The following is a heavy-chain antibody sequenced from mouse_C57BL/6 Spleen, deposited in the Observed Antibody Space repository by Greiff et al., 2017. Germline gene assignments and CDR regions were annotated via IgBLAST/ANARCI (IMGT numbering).Heavy chain of an antibody. Sequence: QVQLQQPGAELVRPGSSVKLSCKASGYTFTSYWMHWVKQRPIQGLEWIGNIDPSDSETHYNQKFKDKATLTVDKSTSTAYIQLSSLTSEDSAVYYCARNYGYEGYYFDYWGQGTTLTVSS. CDR2: IDPSDSET. J-gene: IGHJ2*01. CDR1: GYTFTSYW. CDR3: ARNYGYEGYYFDY. V-gene: IGHV1-52*01. D-gene: IGHD2-2*01.